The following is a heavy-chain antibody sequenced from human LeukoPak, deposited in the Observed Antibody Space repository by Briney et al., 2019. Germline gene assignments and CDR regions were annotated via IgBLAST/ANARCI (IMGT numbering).Heavy chain of an antibody. V-gene: IGHV4-39*07. D-gene: IGHD1-26*01. J-gene: IGHJ4*02. Sequence: PSETLSLTCTVSGGSISSGSYYWSWIRQPPGKGLEWIGEINHSGSTNYNPSLKSRVTTSVDTSKNQFSLKLSSVTAADTAVYYCARWSARGLYFDYWGQGTLVTVSS. CDR2: INHSGST. CDR1: GGSISSGSYY. CDR3: ARWSARGLYFDY.